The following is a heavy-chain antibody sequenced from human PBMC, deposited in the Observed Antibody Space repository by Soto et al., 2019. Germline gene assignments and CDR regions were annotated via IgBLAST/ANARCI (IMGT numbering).Heavy chain of an antibody. CDR1: GFSLSTSGMC. CDR3: ARMTSGPTLGDYFDY. D-gene: IGHD5-12*01. CDR2: IDWDDDK. J-gene: IGHJ4*02. Sequence: SGPTLVNPTQTLTLTCTFSGFSLSTSGMCVSWIRQPPGKALEWLARIDWDDDKYYSTSLKTRLTISKDTSKNQVVLTMTNMDPVDTATYYCARMTSGPTLGDYFDYWGQGTLVTVSS. V-gene: IGHV2-70*11.